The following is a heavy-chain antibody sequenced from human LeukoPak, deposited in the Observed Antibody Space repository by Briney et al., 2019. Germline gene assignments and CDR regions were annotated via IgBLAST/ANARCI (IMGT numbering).Heavy chain of an antibody. D-gene: IGHD3-22*01. CDR3: ARVLNYYDSSGYYSYYFDY. CDR1: GGSISSGDYY. Sequence: SQTLSLTCTVSGGSISSGDYYWSWIRQPPGKGLEWLGYIYYSGSTYYNPSLKSRVTISVDTSKNQFSLKLSSVTAADTAVYYCARVLNYYDSSGYYSYYFDYWGQGTLVTVSS. CDR2: IYYSGST. J-gene: IGHJ4*02. V-gene: IGHV4-30-4*01.